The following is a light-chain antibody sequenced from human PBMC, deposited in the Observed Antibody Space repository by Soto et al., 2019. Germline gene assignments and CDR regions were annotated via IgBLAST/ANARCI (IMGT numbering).Light chain of an antibody. CDR2: EVT. Sequence: QSALTQPASVSGSPGQSIAISCTGTRSDVGAYNYVSWYQQHPGKAPKLMISEVTNRPSGVSDRFSGSKSGNTASLTISGLQAEDEADYYCSSFTSRFTFDFGNGTKVTVL. CDR3: SSFTSRFTFD. CDR1: RSDVGAYNY. V-gene: IGLV2-14*01. J-gene: IGLJ1*01.